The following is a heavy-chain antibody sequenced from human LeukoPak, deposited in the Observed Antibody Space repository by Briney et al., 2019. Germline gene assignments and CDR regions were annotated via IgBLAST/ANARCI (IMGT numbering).Heavy chain of an antibody. D-gene: IGHD6-13*01. V-gene: IGHV4-59*01. J-gene: IGHJ2*01. CDR1: GGSISSYY. CDR3: ARDLGSSWSPYWYFDL. CDR2: IYYRGSI. Sequence: SETLSLTCTVSGGSISSYYWSWIRQPPGKGLEWIGYIYYRGSINYNPSLKSRVTISVDTSKNQFSLKLSSVTAADTAVYYCARDLGSSWSPYWYFDLWGRGTLVTVSS.